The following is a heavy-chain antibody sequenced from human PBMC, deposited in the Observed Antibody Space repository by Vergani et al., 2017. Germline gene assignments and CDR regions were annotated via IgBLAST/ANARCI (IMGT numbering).Heavy chain of an antibody. CDR3: ARAMLGYCSSTSCYYYYYYYMDV. D-gene: IGHD2-2*01. CDR2: IYYSGST. J-gene: IGHJ6*03. V-gene: IGHV4-39*01. CDR1: NDSVSNTFYY. Sequence: QVQLQESGPGLVKPSETLSLTCTVSNDSVSNTFYYWGWIRQTPGKGLEWIGSIYYSGSTYYNPSLESRVTMSVDTSKSQFSLKLSSVTAADTAVYYCARAMLGYCSSTSCYYYYYYYMDVWGKGTTVTVSS.